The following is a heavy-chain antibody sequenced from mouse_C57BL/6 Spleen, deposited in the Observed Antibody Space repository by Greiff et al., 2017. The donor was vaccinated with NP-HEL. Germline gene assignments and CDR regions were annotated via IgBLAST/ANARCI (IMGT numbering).Heavy chain of an antibody. Sequence: EVNLVESGGGLVKPGGSLKLSCAASGFTFSDYGMHWVRQAPEKGLEWVAYISSGSSTIYYADTVKGRFTISRDNAKNTLFLQMTSLRSEDTAMYYCARVYDYLYYAMDYWGQGTSVTVSS. CDR2: ISSGSSTI. J-gene: IGHJ4*01. V-gene: IGHV5-17*01. CDR1: GFTFSDYG. D-gene: IGHD2-4*01. CDR3: ARVYDYLYYAMDY.